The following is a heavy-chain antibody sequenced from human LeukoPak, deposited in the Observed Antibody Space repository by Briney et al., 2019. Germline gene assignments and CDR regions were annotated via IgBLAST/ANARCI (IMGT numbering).Heavy chain of an antibody. J-gene: IGHJ3*02. CDR3: ARSASSTSRSAFDI. Sequence: SETLSLTCTISGGSISSNYWSWIRQPPGKGLEWIGYCHYSGNTNYNPSLKSRATISVDMSKNQFSLTLNSVTAADTAVYYRARSASSTSRSAFDIWGQGTRVTASS. CDR2: CHYSGNT. CDR1: GGSISSNY. V-gene: IGHV4-59*13.